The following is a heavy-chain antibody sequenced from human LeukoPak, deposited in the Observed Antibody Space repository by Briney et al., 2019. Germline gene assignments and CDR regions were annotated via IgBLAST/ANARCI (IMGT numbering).Heavy chain of an antibody. CDR2: MYYTGST. J-gene: IGHJ4*02. V-gene: IGHV4-59*01. CDR1: AFTFSDYY. Sequence: PGGSLRLSCAASAFTFSDYYMSWIRQAPGKGLEWIGHMYYTGSTKYNPSFKSRVTISSDTSNNHFSLRLTSVTAADTAVYYCAGGIDDFSSGLVYFDYWGQGNLVTVSS. D-gene: IGHD4-11*01. CDR3: AGGIDDFSSGLVYFDY.